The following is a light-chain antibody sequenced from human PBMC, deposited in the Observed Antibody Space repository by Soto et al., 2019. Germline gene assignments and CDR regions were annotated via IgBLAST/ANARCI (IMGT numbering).Light chain of an antibody. Sequence: DIQMTQSPPSLSASVGDSVTITSRSSQTINNYLNWYQQKPGQAPQLLIHTTSTLQSGAPSRFSGSGSGTDYTLTINSLQPEDFATYYCQQTNTSPLTFGQGTKVDIK. V-gene: IGKV1-39*01. CDR3: QQTNTSPLT. J-gene: IGKJ1*01. CDR1: QTINNY. CDR2: TTS.